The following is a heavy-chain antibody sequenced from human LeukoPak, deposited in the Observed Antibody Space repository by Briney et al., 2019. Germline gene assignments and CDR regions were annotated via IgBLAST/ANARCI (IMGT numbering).Heavy chain of an antibody. D-gene: IGHD6-13*01. CDR3: ARDSGSGSWYDY. J-gene: IGHJ4*02. CDR1: GDSISSYS. Sequence: PSETLSLTCTVSGDSISSYSWSWIRQSPGKGLEWIGYIYHSGSTNYNPSLKSRVTISIDTSKNQFSLKLSSVTAADTAVYYGARDSGSGSWYDYWGQGTLVTVSS. V-gene: IGHV4-59*01. CDR2: IYHSGST.